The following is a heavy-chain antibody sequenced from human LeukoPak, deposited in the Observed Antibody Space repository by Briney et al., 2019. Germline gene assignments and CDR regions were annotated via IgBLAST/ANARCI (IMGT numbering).Heavy chain of an antibody. Sequence: SETLSLTCTVSGDSISNYYWSWIRQSAEKKLDYIGRIYTTGSTNSNPSLESRVTMSLDTSKNQFSLRLSSVTAADTAVYYCAGMHTVGYYYYYYMDVWGKGTPVTVSS. CDR1: GDSISNYY. J-gene: IGHJ6*03. CDR3: AGMHTVGYYYYYYMDV. CDR2: IYTTGST. D-gene: IGHD2-21*01. V-gene: IGHV4-4*07.